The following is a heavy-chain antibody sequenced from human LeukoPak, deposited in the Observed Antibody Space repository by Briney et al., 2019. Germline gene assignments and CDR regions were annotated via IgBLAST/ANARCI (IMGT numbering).Heavy chain of an antibody. CDR2: ISYEGGTQ. V-gene: IGHV3-30*18. CDR3: AKEGTPQVSTWYDL. D-gene: IGHD3-10*01. Sequence: GMSLRLSCAASGVILSPYGMHWVRQAPGKGLEWVAVISYEGGTQHYADSVTGRFIISRDNPRNTLYLQMNILRTEDTAVYYCAKEGTPQVSTWYDLWGQGTQVIVSS. J-gene: IGHJ5*02. CDR1: GVILSPYG.